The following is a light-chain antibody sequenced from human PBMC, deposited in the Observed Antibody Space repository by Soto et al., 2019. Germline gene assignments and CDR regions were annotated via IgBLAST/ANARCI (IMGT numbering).Light chain of an antibody. J-gene: IGKJ1*01. V-gene: IGKV3-20*01. CDR3: QQYGSSTWT. CDR1: VMISTY. Sequence: EIVLTQSPVTLSLSPGQRATLSCRASVMISTYVAWYQQKPGQAARLLIYDAANSATSVVDRFSGSRSSTEFTLTISRLEPEDFAVYYCQQYGSSTWTFGQGTRWIS. CDR2: DAA.